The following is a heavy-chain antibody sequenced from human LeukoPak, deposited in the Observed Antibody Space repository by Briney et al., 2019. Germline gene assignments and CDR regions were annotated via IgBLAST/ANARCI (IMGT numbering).Heavy chain of an antibody. CDR3: AKDNVAAAGRYFDY. V-gene: IGHV3-30*18. D-gene: IGHD6-13*01. J-gene: IGHJ4*02. Sequence: GGSLRLSCAASGFTFSSYGMHWVRQAPGKGLEWVALISYDGSNKYFADSVKGRFTISRDNSKNTLYLQMHSLRAEDTAVYYCAKDNVAAAGRYFDYWGQGTLVTVSS. CDR1: GFTFSSYG. CDR2: ISYDGSNK.